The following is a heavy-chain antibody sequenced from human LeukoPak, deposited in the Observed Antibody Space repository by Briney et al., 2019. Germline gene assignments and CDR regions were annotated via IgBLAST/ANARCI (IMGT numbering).Heavy chain of an antibody. CDR1: GGTFSSYA. J-gene: IGHJ5*02. V-gene: IGHV1-69*06. D-gene: IGHD3-22*01. CDR2: IIPIFGTA. Sequence: SVKVSCKASGGTFSSYAISWVRQAPGQGLEWMGGIIPIFGTANYAQKFQGRVTITADKSTSTACMELSSLRSEDTAVYYCARKVPNDSSGYYYRGQFDPWGQGTLVTVSS. CDR3: ARKVPNDSSGYYYRGQFDP.